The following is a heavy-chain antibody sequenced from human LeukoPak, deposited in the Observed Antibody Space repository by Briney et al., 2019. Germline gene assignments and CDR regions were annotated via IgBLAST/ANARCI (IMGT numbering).Heavy chain of an antibody. V-gene: IGHV3-21*01. Sequence: GGSLRLSCAASGFSFRSYPMNWVRQAPGKGPEWVSSISTSSSYIYYADSVEGRITISRDNARKSLYLQMNSLRAEDTAVYYCARGSRNSGSTHGFDYWGQGTLVTVSS. D-gene: IGHD3-10*01. CDR1: GFSFRSYP. J-gene: IGHJ4*02. CDR2: ISTSSSYI. CDR3: ARGSRNSGSTHGFDY.